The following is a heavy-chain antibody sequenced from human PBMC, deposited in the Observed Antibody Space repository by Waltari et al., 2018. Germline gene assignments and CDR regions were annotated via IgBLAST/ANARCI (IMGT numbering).Heavy chain of an antibody. D-gene: IGHD5-12*01. CDR1: GFTFSSYA. CDR3: AKDRRWLQFRAHFDY. Sequence: EVQLLESGGGLVQPGGSLRLSCAASGFTFSSYAMSWVRKAPGKGLEWVSAISGSGGSTYYADSVKGRFTISRDNSKNTLYLQMNSLRAEDTAVYYCAKDRRWLQFRAHFDYWGQGTLVTVSS. CDR2: ISGSGGST. J-gene: IGHJ4*02. V-gene: IGHV3-23*01.